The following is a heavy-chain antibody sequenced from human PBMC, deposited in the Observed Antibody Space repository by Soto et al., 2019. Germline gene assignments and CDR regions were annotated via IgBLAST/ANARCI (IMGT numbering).Heavy chain of an antibody. CDR3: ARENNVLPGGYFDY. Sequence: QLQLQESGSGLVKPSQTLSLTCAVSGGSISSGGYSWSWIRQPPGKGLEWIGYIYHSGSTYYNPSLKSRVTISVDRSKEQFSLKLSSVPAADTAVYYCARENNVLPGGYFDYWGQGTLVTVSS. D-gene: IGHD3-10*01. CDR1: GGSISSGGYS. CDR2: IYHSGST. J-gene: IGHJ4*02. V-gene: IGHV4-30-2*01.